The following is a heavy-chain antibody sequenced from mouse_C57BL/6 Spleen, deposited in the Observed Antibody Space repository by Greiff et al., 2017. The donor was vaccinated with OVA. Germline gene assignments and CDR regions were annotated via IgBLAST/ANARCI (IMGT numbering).Heavy chain of an antibody. CDR2: ISYDGSN. CDR1: GYSITSGYY. Sequence: VQLKESGPGLVKPSQSLSLTCSVTGYSITSGYYWNWIRQFPGNKLEWMGYISYDGSNNYNPSLKNRIAITRDTSKNQFFLKLNSVTTEDTATYDWARGATVVVDYARDYWGQGTSVTVSS. J-gene: IGHJ4*01. V-gene: IGHV3-6*01. CDR3: ARGATVVVDYARDY. D-gene: IGHD1-1*01.